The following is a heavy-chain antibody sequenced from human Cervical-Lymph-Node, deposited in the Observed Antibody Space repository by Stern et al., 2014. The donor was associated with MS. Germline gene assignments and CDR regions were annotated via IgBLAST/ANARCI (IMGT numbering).Heavy chain of an antibody. CDR3: ASSVGELTPEAV. J-gene: IGHJ6*02. V-gene: IGHV1-69*01. Sequence: VQLAQSGAEVKKPGSSVRVSCKASGGTFSSYAISWVRQAPGPGLEWMGGIIPMVGTAKYAQKFQGRVTITADDSTTTAYMEVSSLRSEDTAVYYCASSVGELTPEAVWGQGTTVTVFS. CDR2: IIPMVGTA. D-gene: IGHD3-10*01. CDR1: GGTFSSYA.